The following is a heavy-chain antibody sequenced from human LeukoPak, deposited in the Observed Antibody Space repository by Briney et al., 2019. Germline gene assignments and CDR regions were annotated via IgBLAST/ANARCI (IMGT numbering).Heavy chain of an antibody. D-gene: IGHD6-19*01. J-gene: IGHJ3*01. V-gene: IGHV4-34*01. CDR2: INYGGST. Sequence: SETLSLTCAVSEMSFSAYYWNWIRQSPGKGLEWVGEINYGGSTKYTPSLEGRGTILIDTSKNQFSLKLTSVTAADTAVYYCARGFPPGSGSRGSHAFDVWGQGTMVTVSS. CDR1: EMSFSAYY. CDR3: ARGFPPGSGSRGSHAFDV.